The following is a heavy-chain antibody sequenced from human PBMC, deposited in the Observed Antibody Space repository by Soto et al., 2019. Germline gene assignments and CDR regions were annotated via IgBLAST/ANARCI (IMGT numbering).Heavy chain of an antibody. V-gene: IGHV4-30-2*01. D-gene: IGHD3-22*01. Sequence: SETLSLTCAVSGGSISSGGYSWSWIRQPPGKGLEWIGYIYHSGSTYYNPSLKSRVTISVDRSKNQFSLKLSSVTAADTAAYYCARGFTAYYDGSGFPQGPMFAIWGQGTMVTVSS. J-gene: IGHJ3*02. CDR2: IYHSGST. CDR3: ARGFTAYYDGSGFPQGPMFAI. CDR1: GGSISSGGYS.